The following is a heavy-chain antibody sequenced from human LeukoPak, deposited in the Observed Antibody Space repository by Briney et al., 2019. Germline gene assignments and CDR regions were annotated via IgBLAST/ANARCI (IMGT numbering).Heavy chain of an antibody. CDR2: IYYSGST. J-gene: IGHJ6*03. D-gene: IGHD6-13*01. Sequence: PSETLSLTCTVSGGSISSSSYYWGWIRQPPGKGLEWIGSIYYSGSTYYNPSLKSRVTISVDTSKNQFSLKLSSVTAADTAVYYCARVPRYSSSWPKFYYYYYMDVWGKGTTVTVSS. CDR3: ARVPRYSSSWPKFYYYYYMDV. V-gene: IGHV4-39*07. CDR1: GGSISSSSYY.